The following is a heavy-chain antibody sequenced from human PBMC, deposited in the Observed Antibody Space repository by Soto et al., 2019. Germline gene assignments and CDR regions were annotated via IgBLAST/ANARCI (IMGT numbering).Heavy chain of an antibody. V-gene: IGHV2-5*02. CDR2: IYCDDDK. D-gene: IGHD3-10*01. J-gene: IGHJ4*02. CDR1: GFSLSTSGMS. Sequence: QITLKESGPTLVKPTQTHTLTCIFSGFSLSTSGMSVGWIRQPPGKALEWLALIYCDDDKRYSPSLKSRLTIIKDTSKNQVVLTMTNMDPVDTATYYCVHRRSGGSGTFFDYWGQGTLVTVSS. CDR3: VHRRSGGSGTFFDY.